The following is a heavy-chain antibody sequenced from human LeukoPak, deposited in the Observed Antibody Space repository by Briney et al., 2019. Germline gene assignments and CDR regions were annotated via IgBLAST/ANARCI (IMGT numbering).Heavy chain of an antibody. CDR1: GGSISSGGYY. D-gene: IGHD1-26*01. CDR3: ARKVGATPTDWRFDP. Sequence: SQTLSLTCTVSGGSISSGGYYWSWIRQHPGKGLEWIGYIHYSGSTYYNPSLKSRVTISVDTSKNQFSLKLSSVTAADTAVYYCARKVGATPTDWRFDPWGQGTLVTVSS. J-gene: IGHJ5*02. CDR2: IHYSGST. V-gene: IGHV4-31*03.